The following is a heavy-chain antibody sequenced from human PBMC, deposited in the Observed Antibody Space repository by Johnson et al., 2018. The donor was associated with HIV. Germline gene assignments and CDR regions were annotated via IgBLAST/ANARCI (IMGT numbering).Heavy chain of an antibody. Sequence: VQLVESGGGVVQPGRSLRLSCVASGFTFRNYGMHWVRQAPGKGLEWVAVISYDGSVKYYADAVKGRFTISRDNSKNTLYLQMNSLRAEDTAVYYCARDIIAVAGYDAFDIWGQGTMVTVSS. CDR1: GFTFRNYG. CDR3: ARDIIAVAGYDAFDI. V-gene: IGHV3-30*03. J-gene: IGHJ3*02. CDR2: ISYDGSVK. D-gene: IGHD6-19*01.